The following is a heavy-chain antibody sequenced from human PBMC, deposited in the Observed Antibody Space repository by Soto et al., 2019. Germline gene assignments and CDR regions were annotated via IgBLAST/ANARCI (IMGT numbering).Heavy chain of an antibody. J-gene: IGHJ6*02. CDR1: GFVFSDYY. D-gene: IGHD3-22*01. CDR3: ARGENYYETSGYYYTISYYGMEV. CDR2: ISASGSTI. Sequence: PGGSLRLSCAASGFVFSDYYMSWIRRAPGKGLEWVSDISASGSTIYYADSVKGRFTVSRDNAKNSLYLEMHSLRAEDTAIYCCARGENYYETSGYYYTISYYGMEVWGQGTTVTVSS. V-gene: IGHV3-11*01.